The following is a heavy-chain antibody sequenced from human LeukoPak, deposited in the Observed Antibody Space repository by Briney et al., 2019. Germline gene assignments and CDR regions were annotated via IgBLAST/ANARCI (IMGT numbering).Heavy chain of an antibody. V-gene: IGHV3-30*18. J-gene: IGHJ6*02. CDR2: ISSDGTNK. D-gene: IGHD6-19*01. Sequence: GGSLRLSCAASGFTLSNYGMHWVRQAPGKGLEWVAVISSDGTNKYYADSVKGRFTISRDNSKNTLYLQMNSLRAEDTAVYYCAKDPIAVAGNNYYRMDVWGQGTTVSVSS. CDR3: AKDPIAVAGNNYYRMDV. CDR1: GFTLSNYG.